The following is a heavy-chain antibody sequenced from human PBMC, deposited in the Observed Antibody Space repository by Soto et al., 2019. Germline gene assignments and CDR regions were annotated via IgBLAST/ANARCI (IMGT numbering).Heavy chain of an antibody. V-gene: IGHV1-18*01. J-gene: IGHJ4*02. CDR1: GYTFTSYG. CDR3: ARGLHRDPCC. D-gene: IGHD2-21*01. CDR2: ISAYNGNT. Sequence: QVQLVQSGAEVKKPGASVKVSCKASGYTFTSYGISWVRQAPGQGLEWMGWISAYNGNTNYAQKVQGRATLTTDRPTSTAYMEVSGVRSCGTAVYFCARGLHRDPCCWGQGPLVTVSS.